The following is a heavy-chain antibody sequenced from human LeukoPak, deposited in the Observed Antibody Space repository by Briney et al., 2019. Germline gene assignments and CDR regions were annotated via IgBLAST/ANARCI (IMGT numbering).Heavy chain of an antibody. Sequence: GGSLRLSCAASGFTFDDYGMSWVRQAPGKGLEWVSGINWNGGSTGYADSVKGRFTISRDNAKNSLYLQMNSLRAEDTAVYYCARDPGNSYLLDYWGQGTLVTVSS. CDR2: INWNGGST. D-gene: IGHD1-7*01. CDR3: ARDPGNSYLLDY. V-gene: IGHV3-20*04. CDR1: GFTFDDYG. J-gene: IGHJ4*02.